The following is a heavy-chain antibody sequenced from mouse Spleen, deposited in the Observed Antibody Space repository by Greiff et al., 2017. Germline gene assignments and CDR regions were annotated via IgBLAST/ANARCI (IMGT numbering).Heavy chain of an antibody. V-gene: IGHV5-16*01. CDR2: INYDGSST. Sequence: EVQLVESEGGLVQPGSSMKLSCTASGFTFSDYYMAWVRQVPEKGLEWVANINYDGSSTYYLDSLKSRFIISRDNAKNILYLQRSSLKSEDTATYYCARDHGSSYGYAMDYWGQGTSVTVSS. D-gene: IGHD1-1*01. J-gene: IGHJ4*01. CDR1: GFTFSDYY. CDR3: ARDHGSSYGYAMDY.